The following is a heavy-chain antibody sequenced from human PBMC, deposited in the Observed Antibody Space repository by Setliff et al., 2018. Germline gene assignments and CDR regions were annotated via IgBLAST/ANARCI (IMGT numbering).Heavy chain of an antibody. CDR2: IHYRGTT. Sequence: PSETLSLTCTVSGASISSGTYYWAWIRQPPGKGLEWIGRIHYRGTTYSXXSLASRLTISVDTAKNQFSLKLTSVTAADTAVYYCARTGTYRYFDYWGQGTRVTVSS. V-gene: IGHV4-39*01. CDR1: GASISSGTYY. J-gene: IGHJ4*02. CDR3: ARTGTYRYFDY. D-gene: IGHD1-1*01.